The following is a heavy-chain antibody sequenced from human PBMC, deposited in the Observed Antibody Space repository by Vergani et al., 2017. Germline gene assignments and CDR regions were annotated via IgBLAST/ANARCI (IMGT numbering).Heavy chain of an antibody. D-gene: IGHD3-3*01. J-gene: IGHJ4*02. CDR2: INPSGGST. CDR1: GYTFTSYY. CDR3: ARVPPNYDFWSGTYPFDY. V-gene: IGHV1-46*01. Sequence: QVQLVQSGAEVKKPGASVKVSCKASGYTFTSYYMHWVRQAPGQGLEWMGIINPSGGSTSYAQKFQGRVTMTRDTSTSTVYMELSSLRSEDTAVYYCARVPPNYDFWSGTYPFDYWGQGTLVTVSS.